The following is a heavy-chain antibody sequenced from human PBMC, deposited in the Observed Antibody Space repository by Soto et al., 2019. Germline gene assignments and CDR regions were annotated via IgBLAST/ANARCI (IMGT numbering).Heavy chain of an antibody. J-gene: IGHJ1*01. D-gene: IGHD6-13*01. CDR2: IWYDGSNK. V-gene: IGHV3-33*01. Sequence: PGGSLRLSCAASGFTFSSYGMHWVRQAPGKGLEWVAVIWYDGSNKYYADSVKGRFTISRDNSKNTLYLQMNSLRAEDTAVYYCARVAENSSSWYEYFQHWGQGTLVTVSS. CDR3: ARVAENSSSWYEYFQH. CDR1: GFTFSSYG.